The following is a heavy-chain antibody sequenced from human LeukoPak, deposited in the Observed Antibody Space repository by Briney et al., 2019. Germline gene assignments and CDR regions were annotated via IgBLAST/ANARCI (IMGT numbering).Heavy chain of an antibody. V-gene: IGHV6-1*01. Sequence: SQTLSLTCAISGDSISSNSAAWNWIRQSPSRGLERLGRTYYRSKWYNNYAISVKSRITINPDTSKNQFSLQLNSVTPEDTAVYYCARDLCTSSSCPNNWIDPWGQGTLVTVSS. J-gene: IGHJ5*02. CDR2: TYYRSKWYN. CDR3: ARDLCTSSSCPNNWIDP. D-gene: IGHD2-2*01. CDR1: GDSISSNSAA.